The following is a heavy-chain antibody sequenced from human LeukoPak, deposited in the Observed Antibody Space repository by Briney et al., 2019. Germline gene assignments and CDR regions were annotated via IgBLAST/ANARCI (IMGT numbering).Heavy chain of an antibody. CDR3: STEPRLLSY. CDR1: GFSFTASY. CDR2: IRPDGSST. J-gene: IGHJ4*02. V-gene: IGHV3-7*01. D-gene: IGHD3-10*01. Sequence: PGGSLRLSCAASGFSFTASYMTWVRQAPGKGLECVAYIRPDGSSTYYVDSVKGRFTISRDNAKNPVYLQMNSLRVEDTALYYCSTEPRLLSYWGQGTLVTVSP.